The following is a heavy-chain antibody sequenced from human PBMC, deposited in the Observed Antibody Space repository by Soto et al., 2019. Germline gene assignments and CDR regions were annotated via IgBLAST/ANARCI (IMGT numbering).Heavy chain of an antibody. V-gene: IGHV4-30-4*01. CDR3: ARDGARSAFDI. CDR2: IYYSGST. CDR1: GGSISSGDYY. J-gene: IGHJ3*02. D-gene: IGHD2-15*01. Sequence: PSETLSLTCTVSGGSISSGDYYWSWIRQPPGKGLDWIGYIYYSGSTYYNPSLKSRVTISVDTSKNQFSLKLSSVTAADTAVYYYARDGARSAFDIWGQGTMVTVSS.